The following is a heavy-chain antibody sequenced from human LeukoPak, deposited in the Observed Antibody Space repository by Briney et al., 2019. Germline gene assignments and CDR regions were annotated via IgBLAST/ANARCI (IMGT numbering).Heavy chain of an antibody. CDR2: IYYSGST. J-gene: IGHJ4*02. Sequence: SETLSLTCTVSGGSISSYYWSWIRQPPGKGLEWIGYIYYSGSTNYNPSLKSRVTISVDTSKNQFYLKLSSVTAADTAVYYCATFIHDLKLGSGFDYWGQGTLVTVSS. D-gene: IGHD3-10*01. CDR3: ATFIHDLKLGSGFDY. V-gene: IGHV4-59*08. CDR1: GGSISSYY.